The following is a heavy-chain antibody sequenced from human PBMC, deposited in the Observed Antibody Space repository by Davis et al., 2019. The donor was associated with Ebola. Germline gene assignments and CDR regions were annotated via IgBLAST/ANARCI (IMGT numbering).Heavy chain of an antibody. CDR1: GFTFSNAW. CDR3: TTGEYYYDSSGYYYLDY. J-gene: IGHJ4*02. V-gene: IGHV3-15*01. CDR2: IKSKTDGGTT. Sequence: GESLKISCAASGFTFSNAWMSWVRQAPGKGLEWVGRIKSKTDGGTTDYAAPVKGRFTISRDDSKNTLYLQMNSLKTEDTAVYYCTTGEYYYDSSGYYYLDYWGQGTLVTVSS. D-gene: IGHD3-22*01.